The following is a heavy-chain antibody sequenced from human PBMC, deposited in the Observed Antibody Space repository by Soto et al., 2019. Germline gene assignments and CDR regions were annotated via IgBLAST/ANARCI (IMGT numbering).Heavy chain of an antibody. CDR2: IDPSDSYT. V-gene: IGHV5-10-1*01. Sequence: GESPRVSGTVSGYSSTSFCISRVRQITCKGLEWMGRIDPSDSYTNYSPSFQGHVTISADKSISTAYLQWSSLKASDTAMYYCVKSVVPAAIPCNWFDPWGQGTLVTAPQ. CDR1: GYSSTSFC. D-gene: IGHD2-2*02. CDR3: VKSVVPAAIPCNWFDP. J-gene: IGHJ5*02.